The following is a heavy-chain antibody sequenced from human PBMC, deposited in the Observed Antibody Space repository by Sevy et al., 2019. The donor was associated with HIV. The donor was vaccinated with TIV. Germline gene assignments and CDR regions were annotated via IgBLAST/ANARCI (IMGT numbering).Heavy chain of an antibody. V-gene: IGHV3-7*03. Sequence: GEALKIPCAASGFTFSHYWMTWVRQAPGKGPEWVANIKGDGSEKYYVDSVRGRFTISRDNAKNSLYLQMNSLRGEDTALYYCARDCNSATCLWGLDVWGQGTTVTVSS. CDR3: ARDCNSATCLWGLDV. D-gene: IGHD1-26*01. CDR1: GFTFSHYW. CDR2: IKGDGSEK. J-gene: IGHJ6*02.